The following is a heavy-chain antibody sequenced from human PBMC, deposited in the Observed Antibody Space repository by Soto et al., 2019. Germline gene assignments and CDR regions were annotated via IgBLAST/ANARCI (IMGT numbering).Heavy chain of an antibody. CDR3: ARHAPYYDILTGPKEGHWFDP. V-gene: IGHV4-39*01. CDR2: IYYSGST. D-gene: IGHD3-9*01. CDR1: GGSFSSYY. J-gene: IGHJ5*02. Sequence: SETLALTCAAYGGSFSSYYWGWIRQPPLKGLEWIGSIYYSGSTYYNPSLKRRVTISVDTSKNQFSLKLSSVTAADTAVYYCARHAPYYDILTGPKEGHWFDPWGQATLVTAYS.